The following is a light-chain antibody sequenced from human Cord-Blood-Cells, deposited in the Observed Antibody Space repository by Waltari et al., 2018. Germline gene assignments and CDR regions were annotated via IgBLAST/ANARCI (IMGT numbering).Light chain of an antibody. V-gene: IGLV2-8*01. J-gene: IGLJ2*01. Sequence: QSALTQPPSASGSPGQSVTISCTGTSSDVGGYNYVSWYQQHPGNAPKLMIYEVSKRPAGVPERLSGSKSGNTASLTVSGLQAEDEADYYCSSYAGSNVVFGGGTKLTVL. CDR3: SSYAGSNVV. CDR2: EVS. CDR1: SSDVGGYNY.